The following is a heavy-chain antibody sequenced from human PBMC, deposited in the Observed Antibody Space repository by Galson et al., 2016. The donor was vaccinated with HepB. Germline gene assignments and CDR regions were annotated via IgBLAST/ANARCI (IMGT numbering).Heavy chain of an antibody. Sequence: SVKVSCKASGGTFNPYSLSWVRQAPGQGLEWMGGIIPAYHISNFAQHFRGRVTITADKSTNTAYMEMNSLKSEDTALYYCTTAGDTDLWGQGTLVTVSS. J-gene: IGHJ4*02. CDR3: TTAGDTDL. CDR2: IIPAYHIS. D-gene: IGHD3-16*01. CDR1: GGTFNPYS. V-gene: IGHV1-69*10.